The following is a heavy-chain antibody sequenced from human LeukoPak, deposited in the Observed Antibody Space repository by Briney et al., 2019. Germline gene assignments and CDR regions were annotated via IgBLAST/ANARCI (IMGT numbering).Heavy chain of an antibody. CDR2: IRYDGVNT. CDR3: ATDYNLRD. CDR1: GFTFSNAW. D-gene: IGHD5/OR15-5a*01. Sequence: PGGSLRLSCAASGFTFSNAWMSWVRQAPGKGLEWVTFIRYDGVNTYYADSVKGRFTISRDNSNNTLYLHMSSLRPEDTAFYYCATDYNLRDWGQGTLVIVSS. J-gene: IGHJ1*01. V-gene: IGHV3-30*02.